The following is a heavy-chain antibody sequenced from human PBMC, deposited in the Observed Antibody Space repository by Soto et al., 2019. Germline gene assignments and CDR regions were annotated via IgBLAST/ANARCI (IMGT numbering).Heavy chain of an antibody. CDR3: ARDSSLWFGELLADY. CDR2: INPSSGST. CDR1: GYTFTSYS. V-gene: IGHV1-46*01. D-gene: IGHD3-10*01. J-gene: IGHJ4*02. Sequence: SVKVSCKASGYTFTSYSMLWVRQAPGQGLEWMGIINPSSGSTSYAQNFQGRVTMTSDTSTSIVYMEMRSLSSDDTAVYYCARDSSLWFGELLADYWGQATLVTVSS.